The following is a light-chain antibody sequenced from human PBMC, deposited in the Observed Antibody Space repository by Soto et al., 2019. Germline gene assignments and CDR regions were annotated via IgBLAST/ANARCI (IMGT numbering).Light chain of an antibody. CDR2: GVT. Sequence: QSALTQPASVSGSPGQSITISCTGTSSDVGGYNYVSWYQQHPGKAHKLMIYGVTNRPSGVYNRFSGSKSGNTASLTISGLQAEDEADYYCSSYTSSTTLSVVFGGGTKLTVL. CDR1: SSDVGGYNY. J-gene: IGLJ2*01. V-gene: IGLV2-14*01. CDR3: SSYTSSTTLSVV.